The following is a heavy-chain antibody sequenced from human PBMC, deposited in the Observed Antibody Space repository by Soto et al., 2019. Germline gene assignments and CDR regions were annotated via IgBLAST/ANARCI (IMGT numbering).Heavy chain of an antibody. CDR1: GYTFTSYD. Sequence: QVQLVQSGAEVKKPGASVKVSCKASGYTFTSYDINWVRQATGQGLEWMGWMNPNSGNTGYAQKFQGRVTMTRNTSISTAYIVLSSRGSENTAVYYCARGCYDLWSGYYYRMCYYYYGMDVWGQGTTVTVSS. V-gene: IGHV1-8*01. D-gene: IGHD3-3*01. CDR3: ARGCYDLWSGYYYRMCYYYYGMDV. CDR2: MNPNSGNT. J-gene: IGHJ6*02.